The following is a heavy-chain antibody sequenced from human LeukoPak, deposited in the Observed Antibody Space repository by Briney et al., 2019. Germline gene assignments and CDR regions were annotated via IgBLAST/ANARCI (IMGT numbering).Heavy chain of an antibody. CDR2: ISGSGGST. Sequence: GGSLRLSCAASGFTFSSYAMSWVRQAPGKGLVWVSAISGSGGSTYYADSVKGRFTISRDNSKNTLYLQMNSLRAEDTAVYYCAKGLDIVVVPAAIPTAEFDYWGQGTLVTVSS. J-gene: IGHJ4*02. CDR3: AKGLDIVVVPAAIPTAEFDY. D-gene: IGHD2-2*03. V-gene: IGHV3-23*01. CDR1: GFTFSSYA.